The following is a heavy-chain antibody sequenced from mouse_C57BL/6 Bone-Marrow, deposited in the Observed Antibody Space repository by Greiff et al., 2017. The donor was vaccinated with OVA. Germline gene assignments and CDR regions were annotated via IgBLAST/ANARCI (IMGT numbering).Heavy chain of an antibody. CDR1: GYAFSSSW. D-gene: IGHD2-3*01. J-gene: IGHJ4*01. Sequence: LVESGPELVKPGASVKISCKASGYAFSSSWMNWVKQRPGKGLEWIGRIYPGDGDTNYNGKFKGKATLTAAKSSSTAYMQLSSLTSEDSAVYFCARDDDGYPYYYAMDYWGQGTSVTVSS. CDR2: IYPGDGDT. V-gene: IGHV1-82*01. CDR3: ARDDDGYPYYYAMDY.